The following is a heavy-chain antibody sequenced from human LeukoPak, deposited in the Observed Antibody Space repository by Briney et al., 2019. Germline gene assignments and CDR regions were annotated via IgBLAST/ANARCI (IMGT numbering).Heavy chain of an antibody. J-gene: IGHJ4*02. CDR2: IYYSGST. D-gene: IGHD1-26*01. V-gene: IGHV4-39*01. CDR1: GGSISSSSYY. Sequence: PSETLSLTCTVSGGSISSSSYYWGWIRQPPGKGLEWIGSIYYSGSTYYNPSLKSRVTISVDTSKNQFSLKLSSVTAADTAVYYCARRSGSFRIFRFDYWGQGTLVTVSS. CDR3: ARRSGSFRIFRFDY.